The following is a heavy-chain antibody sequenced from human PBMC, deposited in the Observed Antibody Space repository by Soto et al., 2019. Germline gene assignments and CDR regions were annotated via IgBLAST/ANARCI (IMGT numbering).Heavy chain of an antibody. CDR3: VRQGIDYLHGLVDV. CDR2: IYYTGIT. D-gene: IGHD4-17*01. V-gene: IGHV4-59*08. J-gene: IGHJ6*02. Sequence: QVQVQQSGPGLVKPSETLSLTCSVSSGPTRSHNWGWIRQAPGRGLEWIGYIYYTGITRYNPSLESRVPISSDTSARHISLTLSSVTAADTAVYYCVRQGIDYLHGLVDVWGQGTTVSVSS. CDR1: SGPTRSHN.